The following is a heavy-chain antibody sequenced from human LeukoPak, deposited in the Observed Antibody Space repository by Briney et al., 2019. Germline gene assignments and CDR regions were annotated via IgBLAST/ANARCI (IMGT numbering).Heavy chain of an antibody. D-gene: IGHD4-23*01. Sequence: EGSLRLSCAASGFTFSKYDMSWVRQAPGKGLEWVSVISASGGSAYHADSVKGRFNISRDNLENTVYLQMDSLRAEDTAIYYCATDYGGRYFDYWGQGTLVTVSS. V-gene: IGHV3-23*01. CDR2: ISASGGSA. CDR3: ATDYGGRYFDY. J-gene: IGHJ4*02. CDR1: GFTFSKYD.